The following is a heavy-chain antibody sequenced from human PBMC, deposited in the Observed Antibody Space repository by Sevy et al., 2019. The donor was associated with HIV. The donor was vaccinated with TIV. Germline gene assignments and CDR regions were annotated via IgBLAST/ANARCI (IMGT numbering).Heavy chain of an antibody. V-gene: IGHV3-11*01. CDR2: ISSSGSTI. D-gene: IGHD2-2*02. Sequence: GGSLRLSCAAPGFTFSDYYMSWIRQAPGKGLEWVSYISSSGSTIYYADSVKGRFTISRDNAKNSLYLQMNSLRVEDTAVYYCARDQGCSSTSCYTPKDYYYGMDVWGQGTTVTVSS. CDR1: GFTFSDYY. CDR3: ARDQGCSSTSCYTPKDYYYGMDV. J-gene: IGHJ6*02.